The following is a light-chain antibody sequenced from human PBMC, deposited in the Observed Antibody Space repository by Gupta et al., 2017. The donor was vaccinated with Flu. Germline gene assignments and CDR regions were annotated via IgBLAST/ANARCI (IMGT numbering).Light chain of an antibody. J-gene: IGKJ4*01. CDR3: LQFDNLPPG. CDR1: QDISKY. CDR2: DAS. V-gene: IGKV1-33*01. Sequence: DTQMTQSPSSLSASVGDRVTISCQASQDISKYLNWYQQKPGKAPKLLIYDASNLETGVPSRFSGRGSGTDFTFTISSLQPEDIATYYCLQFDNLPPGFGGGTKVEIK.